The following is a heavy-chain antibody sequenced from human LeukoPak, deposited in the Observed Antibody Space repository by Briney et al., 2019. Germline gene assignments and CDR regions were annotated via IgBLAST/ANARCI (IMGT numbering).Heavy chain of an antibody. Sequence: PSETLSLTCTVSGDSISSYYWSWIRQPPGKGLEWIGEINHSGSTNYNPSLKSRVTISVDTSKNQFSLRLSSVTAADTAIYYCARGRDSYGGNSGGAFDYWGQGTLVTVSS. CDR1: GDSISSYY. CDR2: INHSGST. CDR3: ARGRDSYGGNSGGAFDY. V-gene: IGHV4-34*01. J-gene: IGHJ4*02. D-gene: IGHD4-23*01.